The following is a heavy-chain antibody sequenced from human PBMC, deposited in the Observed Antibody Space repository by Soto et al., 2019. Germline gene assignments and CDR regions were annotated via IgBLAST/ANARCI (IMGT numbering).Heavy chain of an antibody. V-gene: IGHV1-69*02. Sequence: SVKVSCKASGGTFRNYPINWVRQAPGQGLEWMGSIFPLTDIPDYAQNFQARLTISADKSTSTAYMELSSLRSEDAAVYYCARHSSSFLYYGMDVWGQGTTVTVSS. CDR3: ARHSSSFLYYGMDV. J-gene: IGHJ6*02. D-gene: IGHD6-6*01. CDR1: GGTFRNYP. CDR2: IFPLTDIP.